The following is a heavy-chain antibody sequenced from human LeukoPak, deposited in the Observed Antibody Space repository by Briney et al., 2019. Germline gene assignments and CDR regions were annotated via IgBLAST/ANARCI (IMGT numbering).Heavy chain of an antibody. CDR3: ARTGTYCSGGSCYWGYYYYGMDV. J-gene: IGHJ6*02. D-gene: IGHD2-15*01. CDR2: IIPIFGIA. CDR1: GGTFSGYA. V-gene: IGHV1-69*04. Sequence: SVKVSCKASGGTFSGYAISWVRQAPGQGLEWMGRIIPIFGIANYAQKFQGRATITADKSTSTAYMELSSLRSEDTAVYYCARTGTYCSGGSCYWGYYYYGMDVWGQGTTVTVSS.